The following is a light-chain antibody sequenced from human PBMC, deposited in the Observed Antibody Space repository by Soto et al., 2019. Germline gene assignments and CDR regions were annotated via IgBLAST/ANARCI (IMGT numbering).Light chain of an antibody. Sequence: QSVLTQPPSASGSPGQSVTISCTGTSSDVGGYNYVSWYQQHTGKAPKLMIYEVNKRPSGVTDRFSGSKSGNTASLTVSGLQAEDEADYYCSSYGGRSNLVFGGGTKLTGL. CDR2: EVN. J-gene: IGLJ2*01. V-gene: IGLV2-8*01. CDR3: SSYGGRSNLV. CDR1: SSDVGGYNY.